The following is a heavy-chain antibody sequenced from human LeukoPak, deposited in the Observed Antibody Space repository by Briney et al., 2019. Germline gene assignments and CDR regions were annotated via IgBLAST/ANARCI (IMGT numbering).Heavy chain of an antibody. Sequence: SVKVSCKASGGTFSSYAISWVRRAPGQGLEWMGGIIPIFGTANYAQKFQGRVTITTDESTSTAYMELSSLRSEDTAVYYCARDPLEAAMAPYYYYYMDVWGKGTTVTVSS. V-gene: IGHV1-69*05. CDR1: GGTFSSYA. CDR2: IIPIFGTA. J-gene: IGHJ6*03. D-gene: IGHD5-18*01. CDR3: ARDPLEAAMAPYYYYYMDV.